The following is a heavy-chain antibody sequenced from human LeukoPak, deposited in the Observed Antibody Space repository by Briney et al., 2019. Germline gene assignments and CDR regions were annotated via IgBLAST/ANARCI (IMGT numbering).Heavy chain of an antibody. D-gene: IGHD5-24*01. CDR2: ISYDGSNK. CDR1: GFTFSSYA. J-gene: IGHJ4*02. V-gene: IGHV3-30-3*01. Sequence: GGSLRLSCAASGFTFSSYAMHWVRQAPGKGLEWVAVISYDGSNKYYADSVKGRFTISRDNSKNTLYLQMKSLRAEDTAVYYCARDLGRWLQFIIYWGQGTLVTVSS. CDR3: ARDLGRWLQFIIY.